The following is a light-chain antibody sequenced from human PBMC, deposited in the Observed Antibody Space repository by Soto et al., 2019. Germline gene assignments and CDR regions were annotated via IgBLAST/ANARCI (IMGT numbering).Light chain of an antibody. J-gene: IGLJ3*02. Sequence: QSVLTQPPSVSGALGQRVTISCTGSSSNIGAGYDLHWYQHLPGTAPKLLIFVYTNRPSGVPDRFSGSKFGTSASLAINGLQAEDEADYYCQSYDTTVSGWVFGGGTKLTVL. V-gene: IGLV1-40*01. CDR1: SSNIGAGYD. CDR3: QSYDTTVSGWV. CDR2: VYT.